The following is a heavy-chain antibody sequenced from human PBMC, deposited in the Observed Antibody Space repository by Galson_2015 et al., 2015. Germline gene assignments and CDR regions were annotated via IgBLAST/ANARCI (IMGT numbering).Heavy chain of an antibody. CDR2: IHYSGST. V-gene: IGHV4-39*07. CDR3: ARAPSGIYSTDGYYFDY. J-gene: IGHJ4*02. D-gene: IGHD3-10*01. CDR1: GGSISSSDYY. Sequence: SETLSLTCTVSGGSISSSDYYWGWIRQPPGKGLEWIGSIHYSGSTYYNPSLKSRVTISVDTSKNQFSLKLSSVTAADTAVYYCARAPSGIYSTDGYYFDYWGQGTLVTVSS.